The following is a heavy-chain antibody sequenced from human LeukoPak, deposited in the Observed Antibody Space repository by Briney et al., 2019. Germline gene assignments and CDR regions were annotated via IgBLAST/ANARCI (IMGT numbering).Heavy chain of an antibody. D-gene: IGHD5-12*01. Sequence: GGSLRLSCAASGFTFSSYGMHWVRQAPGKGLEWVAVISYDGSNKYYADSVKGRFTISRDNSKNTLYLQMNSLRAEDTAVYYCARSSRGYSGYDPFDYWGQGTLVTVSS. CDR3: ARSSRGYSGYDPFDY. CDR1: GFTFSSYG. V-gene: IGHV3-30*03. J-gene: IGHJ4*02. CDR2: ISYDGSNK.